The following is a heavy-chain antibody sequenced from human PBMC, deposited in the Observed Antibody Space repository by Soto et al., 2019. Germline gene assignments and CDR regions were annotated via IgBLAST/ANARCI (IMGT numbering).Heavy chain of an antibody. V-gene: IGHV3-23*01. CDR3: TTRMTPHSDY. D-gene: IGHD2-15*01. CDR1: GFTFSHYT. J-gene: IGHJ4*01. CDR2: ISDRPTGHT. Sequence: AGGSLRLSCVASGFTFSHYTLNWVRRAPGKGLEWVSTISDRPTGHTHYAESVRGRFTISRDDSRGTVFLQMDSLRAEDTAVYYCTTRMTPHSDYWDHRLLATVXS.